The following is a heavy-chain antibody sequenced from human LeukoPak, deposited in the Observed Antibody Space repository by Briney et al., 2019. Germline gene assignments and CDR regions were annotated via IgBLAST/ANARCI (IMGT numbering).Heavy chain of an antibody. CDR3: GRLHYYDSSRPGDY. D-gene: IGHD3-22*01. CDR1: GFTFSAAS. V-gene: IGHV3-73*01. Sequence: GGSLRLSCAVSGFTFSAASIHWVRQASGKGLEWVGRIRSKAHTFATAYAASVKGRFTISRDDSKNTAYLQMNSLKIEDTAVYYCGRLHYYDSSRPGDYWGQGTLVTVSS. J-gene: IGHJ4*02. CDR2: IRSKAHTFAT.